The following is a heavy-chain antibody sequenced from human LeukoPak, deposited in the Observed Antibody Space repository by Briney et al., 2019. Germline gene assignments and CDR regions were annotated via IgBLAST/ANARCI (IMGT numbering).Heavy chain of an antibody. D-gene: IGHD2-2*01. CDR2: IKQDGSGK. J-gene: IGHJ3*02. Sequence: GGSLRLSCAASGFTFSSYWMSWVRQAPGKGLEWVANIKQDGSGKYYVDSVKGRFTISRDNAKNSLYLQMNSLRAEDTAVYYCARDRRYCSSTSCYPSDAFDIWGQGTMVTVSS. V-gene: IGHV3-7*01. CDR1: GFTFSSYW. CDR3: ARDRRYCSSTSCYPSDAFDI.